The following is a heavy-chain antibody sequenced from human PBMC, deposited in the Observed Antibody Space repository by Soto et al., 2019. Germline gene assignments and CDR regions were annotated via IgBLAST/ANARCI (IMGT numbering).Heavy chain of an antibody. CDR2: IIPIFGTA. CDR1: GGTFSSYA. D-gene: IGHD3-22*01. Sequence: SVKVSCKASGGTFSSYAISWVRQAPGQGLEWMGGIIPIFGTANYAQKFQGRVTITADESTSTAYMELSSLRSEDTAVYYCARFMTAYYDSSGSSDYWGQGTLVTVSS. V-gene: IGHV1-69*13. CDR3: ARFMTAYYDSSGSSDY. J-gene: IGHJ4*02.